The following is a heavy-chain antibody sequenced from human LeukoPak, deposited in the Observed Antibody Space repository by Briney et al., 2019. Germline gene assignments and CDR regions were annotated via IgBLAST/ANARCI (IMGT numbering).Heavy chain of an antibody. J-gene: IGHJ4*02. CDR3: ARGLATAAAY. V-gene: IGHV3-7*01. Sequence: GGSLRLSCVDSGFTFNKYWMSWVRQAPGKGLEWVANIDQDGSEKNYVDSVKGRFTISRDNAKRSVFLQMDSLRAEDTALYYCARGLATAAAYWGQGTLVTVSS. CDR2: IDQDGSEK. CDR1: GFTFNKYW. D-gene: IGHD6-13*01.